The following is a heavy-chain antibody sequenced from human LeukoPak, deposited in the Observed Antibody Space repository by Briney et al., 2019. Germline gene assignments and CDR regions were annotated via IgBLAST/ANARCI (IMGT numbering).Heavy chain of an antibody. CDR2: IYYSGST. CDR3: AKDILTGQGVRYFDL. V-gene: IGHV4-39*07. D-gene: IGHD3-9*01. CDR1: GGSISSSSYY. Sequence: SETLSLTCTVSGGSISSSSYYWGWIRQPPGKGLEWIGSIYYSGSTYYNPSLKSRVTISVDTSKNQFSLKLSSVTAADTAVYYCAKDILTGQGVRYFDLWGRGTLVTVSS. J-gene: IGHJ2*01.